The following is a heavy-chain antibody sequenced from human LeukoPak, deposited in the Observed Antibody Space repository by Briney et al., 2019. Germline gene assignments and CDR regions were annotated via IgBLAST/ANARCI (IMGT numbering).Heavy chain of an antibody. V-gene: IGHV3-7*01. CDR1: GFTFSNYW. CDR2: IKQDGSET. J-gene: IGHJ4*02. CDR3: ARAGMTGTPDY. Sequence: PGGSPRLSCEVSGFTFSNYWMSWVRQAPGKGLERVANIKQDGSETYYVDSVKGRFTLSRDNARNSLYLQMNYLGVDDTAVYYCARAGMTGTPDYWGQGTLVTVSS. D-gene: IGHD1-7*01.